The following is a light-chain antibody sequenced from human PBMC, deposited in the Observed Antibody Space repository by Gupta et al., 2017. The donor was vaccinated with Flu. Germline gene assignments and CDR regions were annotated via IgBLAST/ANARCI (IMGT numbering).Light chain of an antibody. V-gene: IGKV1-9*01. Sequence: GDRVTITCLASQGISTYLAWYQHKPGKAPNLLIYVASILQTGVPSRFSGSGSGTEFTLTISSLQAEDFATYYCQQVNSYPWTFGQGTKVEIK. CDR2: VAS. J-gene: IGKJ1*01. CDR3: QQVNSYPWT. CDR1: QGISTY.